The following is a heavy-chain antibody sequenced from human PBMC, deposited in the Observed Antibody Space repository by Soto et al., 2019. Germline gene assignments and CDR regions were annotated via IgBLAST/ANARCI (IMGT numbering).Heavy chain of an antibody. J-gene: IGHJ3*02. CDR3: ARAIKVVEMATIGAFDI. D-gene: IGHD5-12*01. Sequence: PGGSLRLSCAASGFTFSSYGMHWVRQAPGKGLEWVAVISYDGSNKYYADSVKGRFTISRDNSKNTLYLQMNSLRAEDTAVYYCARAIKVVEMATIGAFDIWGQGTMVTVS. CDR2: ISYDGSNK. V-gene: IGHV3-30*03. CDR1: GFTFSSYG.